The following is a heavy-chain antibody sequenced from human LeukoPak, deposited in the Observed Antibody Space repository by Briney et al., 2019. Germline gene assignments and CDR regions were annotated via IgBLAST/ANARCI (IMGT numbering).Heavy chain of an antibody. CDR2: IYYSGST. J-gene: IGHJ4*02. Sequence: SETLSLTCTVSGGSISGSSYYWGWIRQPPGKGLEWIGYIYYSGSTNYNPSLKSRVTISVDTSKNQFSLKLSSVTAADTAVYYCARGIAVAGTGFCDYWGQGTLVTVSS. V-gene: IGHV4-61*05. D-gene: IGHD6-19*01. CDR1: GGSISGSSYY. CDR3: ARGIAVAGTGFCDY.